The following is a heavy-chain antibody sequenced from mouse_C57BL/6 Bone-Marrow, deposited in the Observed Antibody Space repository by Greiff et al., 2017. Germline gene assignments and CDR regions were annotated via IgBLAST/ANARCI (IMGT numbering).Heavy chain of an antibody. CDR3: TKTVTTGFAY. CDR2: IDPETGGT. V-gene: IGHV1-15*01. Sequence: QVQLQQSGAELVRPGASVTLSCKASGYTFTDYEMHWVKQTPVHGLEWIGAIDPETGGTAYNQKFKGKAILTADKSSSTAYMELRSLTSEDSAVYYCTKTVTTGFAYWGQGTLVTVSA. J-gene: IGHJ3*01. D-gene: IGHD2-2*01. CDR1: GYTFTDYE.